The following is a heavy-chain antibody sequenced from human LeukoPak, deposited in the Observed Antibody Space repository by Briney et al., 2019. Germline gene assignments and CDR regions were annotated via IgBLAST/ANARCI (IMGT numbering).Heavy chain of an antibody. Sequence: GGSLRLSCAASGFTFSSYAMSWVRQAPGKGLEWVSGINWNGGSTGYADSVKGRFTISRDNAKNSLYLQMNSLRAEDTAVYYCAKRGPASPESGKYYFDYWGQGALVTVSS. CDR1: GFTFSSYA. V-gene: IGHV3-20*04. CDR3: AKRGPASPESGKYYFDY. CDR2: INWNGGST. D-gene: IGHD3-10*01. J-gene: IGHJ4*02.